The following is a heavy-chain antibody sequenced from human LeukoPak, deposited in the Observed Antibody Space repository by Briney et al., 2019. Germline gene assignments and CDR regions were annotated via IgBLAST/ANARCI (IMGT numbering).Heavy chain of an antibody. D-gene: IGHD4-17*01. CDR3: AREVSGDLWYNWFDP. V-gene: IGHV3-74*03. J-gene: IGHJ5*02. Sequence: GGSLILSCAASGFSLSSHWMHWVRQAPGKGLMWVSRINSDGSSTTYADSAKGRFTISRDNAKNMLYLQMNSLRAEDTSVYHCAREVSGDLWYNWFDPWGQGTLVTVSS. CDR2: INSDGSST. CDR1: GFSLSSHW.